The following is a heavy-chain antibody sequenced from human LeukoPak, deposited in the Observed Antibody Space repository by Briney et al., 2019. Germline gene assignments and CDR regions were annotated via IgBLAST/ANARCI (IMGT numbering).Heavy chain of an antibody. CDR1: GGSFSGYY. D-gene: IGHD3-22*01. CDR3: ARRKDYYDSSGYANVLFDY. CDR2: INHSGST. Sequence: PSETLSLTCAVYGGSFSGYYWSWIRQPPGKGLEWIGEINHSGSTNYNPSLKSRVTISVDTSKNQFSLKLSSVTAADTAVYYCARRKDYYDSSGYANVLFDYWGQGTLVTVSS. V-gene: IGHV4-34*01. J-gene: IGHJ4*02.